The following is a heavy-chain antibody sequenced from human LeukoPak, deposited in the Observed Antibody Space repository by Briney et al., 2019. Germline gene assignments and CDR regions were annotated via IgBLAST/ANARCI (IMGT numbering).Heavy chain of an antibody. J-gene: IGHJ4*02. D-gene: IGHD4-17*01. CDR2: ISAYKGNT. CDR1: GYPFTSSG. Sequence: GAPVKVSCKASGYPFTSSGIRWVPQAPGHGLQWMGWISAYKGNTKYAQKLQGRVTMTTDTSTSTAYMEQRSLRSDDTAVYYCARWGGDGDYGGFDYWGQGTLVTVSS. V-gene: IGHV1-18*01. CDR3: ARWGGDGDYGGFDY.